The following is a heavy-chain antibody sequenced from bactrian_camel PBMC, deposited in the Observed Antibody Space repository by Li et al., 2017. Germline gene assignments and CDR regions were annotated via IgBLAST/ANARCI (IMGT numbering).Heavy chain of an antibody. CDR3: AAGWSYGVGTLLRRHYDY. D-gene: IGHD5*01. V-gene: IGHV3S40*01. CDR2: ITSSGGTT. Sequence: DVQLVESGGGLVQPAGSLKLSCKGSGFIFSNHYMTWVRHTPEKGLEWVSLITSSGGTTYYDDSVTGRFTISQDNAKKTTYLQMDHLRTDDTAIYYCAAGWSYGVGTLLRRHYDYWGQGTQVTVS. CDR1: GFIFSNHY. J-gene: IGHJ4*01.